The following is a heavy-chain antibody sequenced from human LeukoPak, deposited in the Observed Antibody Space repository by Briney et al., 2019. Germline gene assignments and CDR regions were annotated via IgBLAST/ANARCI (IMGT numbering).Heavy chain of an antibody. Sequence: GGSLRLSCAASGFTFHGYAMHWVRQAPGKGLEWVSGIRWNSGGIAYADSVKGRFTISRDNAKNSLYLQMNSLRAEDTALYYCANGDDSSGYYYSWTYWGQGTLVTVSS. CDR2: IRWNSGGI. CDR3: ANGDDSSGYYYSWTY. V-gene: IGHV3-9*01. J-gene: IGHJ4*02. D-gene: IGHD3-22*01. CDR1: GFTFHGYA.